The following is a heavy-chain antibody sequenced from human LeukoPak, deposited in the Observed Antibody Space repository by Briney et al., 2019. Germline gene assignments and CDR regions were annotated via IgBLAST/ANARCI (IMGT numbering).Heavy chain of an antibody. CDR1: GFIISDYA. D-gene: IGHD5-24*01. CDR3: VNIRRDGYNFDY. CDR2: ISANGGST. J-gene: IGHJ4*02. V-gene: IGHV3-64D*09. Sequence: GGSLRLSCSASGFIISDYAMHWVRQAPGKGLEYVSGISANGGSTYYADSVKGRFTISRDNSKNTLYLQMSSLRAEDTAVYYCVNIRRDGYNFDYWGQGSLVTVSS.